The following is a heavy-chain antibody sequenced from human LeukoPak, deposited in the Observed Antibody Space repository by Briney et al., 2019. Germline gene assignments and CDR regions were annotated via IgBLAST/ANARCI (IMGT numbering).Heavy chain of an antibody. J-gene: IGHJ4*02. Sequence: GGSLRLSCAASGFTFSNAWMSWVRQAPGKGLEWVGRIKSKTDGGTTDYAAPVKGRFTISRDDSKNTLYLQMNSLKTEDTAVYYCTTGFIDDYGDYTGRYWGQGTLVTVSS. V-gene: IGHV3-15*01. CDR2: IKSKTDGGTT. CDR1: GFTFSNAW. D-gene: IGHD4-17*01. CDR3: TTGFIDDYGDYTGRY.